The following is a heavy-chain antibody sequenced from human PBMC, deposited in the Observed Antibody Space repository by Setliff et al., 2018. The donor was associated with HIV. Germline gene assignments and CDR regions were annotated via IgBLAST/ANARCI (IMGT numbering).Heavy chain of an antibody. CDR3: ARGSSGLYVYYYYGMDV. D-gene: IGHD6-19*01. J-gene: IGHJ6*02. V-gene: IGHV1-18*01. CDR2: ISAYSGNT. CDR1: GYTFTSYG. Sequence: ASVKVSCKASGYTFTSYGISWVRQAPGQGLEWMGWISAYSGNTNYAQKLQGRVTMTTDTSTNTASMELRSLRSDDTAIYYCARGSSGLYVYYYYGMDVWGQGTTVTVSS.